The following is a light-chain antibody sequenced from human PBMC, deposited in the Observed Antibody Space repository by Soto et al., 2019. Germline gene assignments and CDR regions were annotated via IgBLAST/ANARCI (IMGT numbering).Light chain of an antibody. Sequence: VLTQPPSASGTPGQTVTISCSGSRSNVGRNAVSWYQQVPGMAPKLLVFATNKRPSGVPDRFSGSASGASASLAISGLQSEDEADYYCAAWDDTLNGPLFGGGTKLTVL. CDR2: ATN. CDR3: AAWDDTLNGPL. J-gene: IGLJ2*01. CDR1: RSNVGRNA. V-gene: IGLV1-44*01.